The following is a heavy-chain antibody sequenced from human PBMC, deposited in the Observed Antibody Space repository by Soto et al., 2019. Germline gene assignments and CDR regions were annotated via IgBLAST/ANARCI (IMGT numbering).Heavy chain of an antibody. CDR2: ISGSGGST. J-gene: IGHJ4*02. CDR3: AKDPMARSVSYYFDY. CDR1: GFTFSSYA. V-gene: IGHV3-23*01. Sequence: GGSLRLSCAASGFTFSSYAMSWVRQAPGKGLEWVSAISGSGGSTYYADSVKGRFTISRANSKNTLYLHMNSLRAEDTAVYYCAKDPMARSVSYYFDYWGQGTLVTVSS. D-gene: IGHD5-12*01.